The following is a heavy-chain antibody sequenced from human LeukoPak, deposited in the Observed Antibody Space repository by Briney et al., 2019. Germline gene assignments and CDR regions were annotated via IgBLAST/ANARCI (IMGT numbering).Heavy chain of an antibody. CDR3: ARGIDYYDSSGYYH. V-gene: IGHV3-11*01. CDR1: GFTFSDYY. CDR2: ISSSGSTI. D-gene: IGHD3-22*01. J-gene: IGHJ5*02. Sequence: GGSLGLSCGASGFTFSDYYMSWIRQAPGKGLEWVSYISSSGSTIYYADSVKGRFTISRDNAKNSLYLQMNSLRAEDTAVYYCARGIDYYDSSGYYHWGQGTLVTVSS.